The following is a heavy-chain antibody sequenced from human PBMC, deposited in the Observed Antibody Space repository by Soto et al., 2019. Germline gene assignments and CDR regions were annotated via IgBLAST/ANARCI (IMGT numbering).Heavy chain of an antibody. D-gene: IGHD2-21*02. J-gene: IGHJ6*02. CDR1: GYTFTSYA. V-gene: IGHV1-3*01. CDR2: INAGNGNT. CDR3: AGASVVVTAIRYYYYYYGMDV. Sequence: ASVKVSCKASGYTFTSYAMHWVRQAPGQRLEWMGWINAGNGNTKYSQKFQGRVTITRDTSASTAYMELGSLRSEDTAVYYCAGASVVVTAIRYYYYYYGMDVWGQGTTVTVSS.